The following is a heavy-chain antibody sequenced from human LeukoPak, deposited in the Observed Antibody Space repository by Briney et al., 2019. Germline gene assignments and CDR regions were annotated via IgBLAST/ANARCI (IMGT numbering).Heavy chain of an antibody. Sequence: GGSLRLSCAASGFTFSSYWMHWVRQAPGKGLVWVSRINSDGSSTSYADSVKGRFTISRDNAKNTLYLQMNSLRAEDTAVYYCARGPPGFGELFGYYYGMDVWGQGTTVTVSS. D-gene: IGHD3-10*01. CDR1: GFTFSSYW. J-gene: IGHJ6*02. CDR3: ARGPPGFGELFGYYYGMDV. CDR2: INSDGSST. V-gene: IGHV3-74*01.